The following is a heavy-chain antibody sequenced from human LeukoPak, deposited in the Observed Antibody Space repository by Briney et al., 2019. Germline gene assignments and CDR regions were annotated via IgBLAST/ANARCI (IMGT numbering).Heavy chain of an antibody. CDR2: ISSSSSYI. CDR3: ARGGVGSDAFDI. Sequence: GGSLRLSCAASGFTFSSYSMNWVRQAPGKGLEWVSSISSSSSYIYYADSVKGRFTISRDNAKNSLYLQMNSLRAEDTAVYYCARGGVGSDAFDIWGQGTMVTVSS. J-gene: IGHJ3*02. CDR1: GFTFSSYS. D-gene: IGHD1-26*01. V-gene: IGHV3-21*01.